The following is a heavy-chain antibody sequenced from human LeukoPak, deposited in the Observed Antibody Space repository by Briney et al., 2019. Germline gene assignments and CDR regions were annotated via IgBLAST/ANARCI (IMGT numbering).Heavy chain of an antibody. CDR2: ISSSGHI. CDR1: GFTFSDYY. Sequence: GGSLRLSCAASGFTFSDYYMSWIRQAPGKGLEWVSYISSSGHIYHADSVKGRFTISRDNAKNSLYLQMNSLRAEDTAVYYCARERDYYDSRGYSYYGMNVWGQGTTVTVSS. D-gene: IGHD3-22*01. V-gene: IGHV3-11*01. J-gene: IGHJ6*02. CDR3: ARERDYYDSRGYSYYGMNV.